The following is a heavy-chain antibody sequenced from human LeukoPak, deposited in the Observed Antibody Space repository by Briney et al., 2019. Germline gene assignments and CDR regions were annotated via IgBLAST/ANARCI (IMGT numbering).Heavy chain of an antibody. CDR2: INPNSGGT. D-gene: IGHD1-14*01. Sequence: GASVKVSCKASGYTFTGYYMHWVRQAPGQGLEWMGWINPNSGGTNYAQKLQGRVTMTTDTSTSTAYMELRSLRSDDTAVYYCARSIAGNYPRDYWGQGTLVTVSS. CDR1: GYTFTGYY. CDR3: ARSIAGNYPRDY. V-gene: IGHV1-2*02. J-gene: IGHJ4*02.